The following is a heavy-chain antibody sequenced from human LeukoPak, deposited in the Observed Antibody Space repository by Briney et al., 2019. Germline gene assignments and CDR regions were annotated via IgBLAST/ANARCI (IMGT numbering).Heavy chain of an antibody. D-gene: IGHD3-9*01. CDR1: GFTFSRYW. V-gene: IGHV3-7*03. Sequence: GGSLRLSCAASGFTFSRYWMSWVRQAPGKGLEWAANIKQDGSEKYYVDSVKGRFTISRDNAKNSLYLQMNSLRAEDTAVYYCARGKDWYDYWGQGTLVTVSS. CDR3: ARGKDWYDY. CDR2: IKQDGSEK. J-gene: IGHJ4*02.